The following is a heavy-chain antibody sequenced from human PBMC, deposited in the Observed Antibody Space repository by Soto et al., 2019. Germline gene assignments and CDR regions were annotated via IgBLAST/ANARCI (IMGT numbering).Heavy chain of an antibody. D-gene: IGHD6-19*01. J-gene: IGHJ4*02. CDR2: ISSSSSYI. Sequence: WGSLRLSCAASGFTFSGYSMNWVRQAPGKGLEWVSSISSSSSYIYYADSVKGRFTISRDNAKNSLYLQMNSLRAEDTAVYYCASGRSGWYPYFDYWGQGTLVTVSS. CDR3: ASGRSGWYPYFDY. CDR1: GFTFSGYS. V-gene: IGHV3-21*01.